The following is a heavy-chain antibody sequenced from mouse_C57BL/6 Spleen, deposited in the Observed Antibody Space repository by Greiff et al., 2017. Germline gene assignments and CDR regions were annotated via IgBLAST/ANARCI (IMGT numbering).Heavy chain of an antibody. CDR2: ISDGGSYT. J-gene: IGHJ1*03. D-gene: IGHD1-1*01. CDR1: GFTFSSYA. V-gene: IGHV5-4*01. Sequence: EVQVVESGGGLVKPGGSLKLSCAASGFTFSSYAMSWVRQTPEKRLEWVATISDGGSYTYYPDNVKGRFTISRDNAKNNLYLQMSHLKSEDTAMYYCARTSYYGSSPYWYFDVWGTGTTVTVSS. CDR3: ARTSYYGSSPYWYFDV.